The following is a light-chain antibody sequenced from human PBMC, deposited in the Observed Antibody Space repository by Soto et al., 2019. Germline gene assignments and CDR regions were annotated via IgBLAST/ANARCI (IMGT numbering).Light chain of an antibody. CDR3: LQVHGFPIT. V-gene: IGKV1-6*01. CDR1: QDIRED. Sequence: AIQMTQSPSSLSASVGDRVTITCRATQDIREDLGWYQQKPGKAPKLLIYAASSLQSVFPSKFRGSSYCTDFTLTISSLQPEDFATYFCLQVHGFPITFGVETNVEIK. CDR2: AAS. J-gene: IGKJ4*01.